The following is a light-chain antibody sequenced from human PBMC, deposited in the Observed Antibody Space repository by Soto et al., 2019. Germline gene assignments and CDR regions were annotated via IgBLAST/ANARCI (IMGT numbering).Light chain of an antibody. CDR3: SSYTSSNTLI. V-gene: IGLV2-14*01. Sequence: QSVLTQPAPVSGSPGQSITISCTGTSSDVGGYNYVSWYQQYPGKAPKVMIYEVTNRPSGVSNRFSGSKSGNTASLTISGLQAEDEADYYCSSYTSSNTLIFGGGTKLTVL. CDR1: SSDVGGYNY. CDR2: EVT. J-gene: IGLJ2*01.